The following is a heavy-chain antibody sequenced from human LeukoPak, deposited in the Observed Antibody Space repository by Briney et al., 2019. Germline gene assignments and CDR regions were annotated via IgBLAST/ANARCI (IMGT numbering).Heavy chain of an antibody. J-gene: IGHJ4*02. Sequence: ASVKVSCKASGYTFTSYGISWVRQAPGQGLEWMGWTSAYSGNTNYAQKLQGRVTMTTGTSTSTAYMELRSLRSDDTAVYYCARDIPLDYDFWSGYPYQLFDYWGQGTLVTVSS. CDR3: ARDIPLDYDFWSGYPYQLFDY. CDR2: TSAYSGNT. V-gene: IGHV1-18*01. D-gene: IGHD3-3*01. CDR1: GYTFTSYG.